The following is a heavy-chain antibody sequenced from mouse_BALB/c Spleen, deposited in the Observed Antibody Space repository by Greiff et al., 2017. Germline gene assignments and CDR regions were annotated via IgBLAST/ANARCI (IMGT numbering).Heavy chain of an antibody. V-gene: IGHV5-4*02. Sequence: EVQGVESGGGLVKPGGSLKLSCAASGFTFSDYYMYWVRQTPEKRLEWVATISDGGSYTYYPDSVKGRFTISRDNAKNNLYLQMSSLKSEDTAMYYCARAYGNRDYFDYWGQGTTLTVSS. CDR3: ARAYGNRDYFDY. J-gene: IGHJ2*01. CDR2: ISDGGSYT. D-gene: IGHD2-10*02. CDR1: GFTFSDYY.